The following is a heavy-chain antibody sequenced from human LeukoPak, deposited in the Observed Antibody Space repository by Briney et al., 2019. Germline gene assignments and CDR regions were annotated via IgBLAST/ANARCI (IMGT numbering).Heavy chain of an antibody. Sequence: GGSPRLSCAASGFTFSSYAMSWVRQAPGKGLEWVSAISGSGGSTYYADSVKGRFAISRDNSKNTLYLQMNSLRAEDTAVYYCAKEAWLTGWNYYFDYWGQGTLVTVSS. CDR2: ISGSGGST. J-gene: IGHJ4*02. V-gene: IGHV3-23*01. CDR3: AKEAWLTGWNYYFDY. CDR1: GFTFSSYA. D-gene: IGHD5-12*01.